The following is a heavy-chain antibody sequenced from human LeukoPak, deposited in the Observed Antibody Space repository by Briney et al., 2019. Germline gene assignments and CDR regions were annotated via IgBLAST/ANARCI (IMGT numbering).Heavy chain of an antibody. Sequence: GGSLRLSCAASGFTFSSYSMNWVRQAPGKGLEWVSYISSSGSTIYYADSVKGRFTISRDNAKNSLYLQMNSLRAEDTAVYYCARDRYYYDSSGSNDAFDIWGQGTMVTVSS. CDR3: ARDRYYYDSSGSNDAFDI. V-gene: IGHV3-48*04. CDR2: ISSSGSTI. D-gene: IGHD3-22*01. J-gene: IGHJ3*02. CDR1: GFTFSSYS.